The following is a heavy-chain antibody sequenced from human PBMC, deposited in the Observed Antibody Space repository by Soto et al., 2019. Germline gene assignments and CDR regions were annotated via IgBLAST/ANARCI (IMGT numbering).Heavy chain of an antibody. D-gene: IGHD6-19*01. J-gene: IGHJ6*02. V-gene: IGHV3-23*01. CDR3: SKSPGSGWAYYYYGMDV. Sequence: QPEGSLRLSCAVSGFTFSSYAMSWVRQAPGKGLEWVSAISGSGISKYYADSVKGRFTISRDTSKNTLYQQMNSLRAEDAAVYFCSKSPGSGWAYYYYGMDVWGQGTTVTVSS. CDR2: ISGSGISK. CDR1: GFTFSSYA.